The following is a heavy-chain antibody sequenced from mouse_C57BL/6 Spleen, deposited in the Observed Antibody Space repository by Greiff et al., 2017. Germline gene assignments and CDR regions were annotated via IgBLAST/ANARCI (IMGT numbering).Heavy chain of an antibody. J-gene: IGHJ2*01. V-gene: IGHV1-55*01. CDR3: AREAHYYGSTYFDY. CDR2: IYPGSGST. CDR1: GYTFTSYW. Sequence: QVQLQQPGAELVKPGASVKMSCKASGYTFTSYWITWVKQRPGQGLEWIGDIYPGSGSTNYNEKFKSKDTLTVDTSSSTAYMQLSSLTSEDSAVYYCAREAHYYGSTYFDYWGQGTTLTVSS. D-gene: IGHD1-1*01.